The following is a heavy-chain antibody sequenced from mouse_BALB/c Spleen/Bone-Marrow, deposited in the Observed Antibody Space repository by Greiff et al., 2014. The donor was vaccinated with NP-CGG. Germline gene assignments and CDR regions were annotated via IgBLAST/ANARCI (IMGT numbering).Heavy chain of an antibody. CDR3: ARDNFYFDY. CDR2: ISNLAYSI. CDR1: GFTFSDYG. D-gene: IGHD1-3*01. V-gene: IGHV5-15*02. J-gene: IGHJ2*01. Sequence: VTLKESGGGLVQPGGSRKLSCAASGFTFSDYGMSWVRQAPGKGPEWVAFISNLAYSIYYADTVTGRFTISRENAKNTLYLEMSSLRSEDTAMYYCARDNFYFDYWGQGTTLTVSS.